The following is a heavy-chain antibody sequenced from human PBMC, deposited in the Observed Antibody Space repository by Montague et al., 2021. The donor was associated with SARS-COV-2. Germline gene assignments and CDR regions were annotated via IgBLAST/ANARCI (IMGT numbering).Heavy chain of an antibody. D-gene: IGHD5-12*01. CDR2: IYNSGTT. V-gene: IGHV4-31*03. J-gene: IGHJ5*02. CDR3: ARTVVYSGFDYSWFDP. CDR1: GGSVNSGGYY. Sequence: TLSLTCTVSGGSVNSGGYYRNWIRQHPGKGLEWIGYIYNSGTTSYSPSLRSRVTISLDTSKNLFSLKVRSVSAADTAVYYCARTVVYSGFDYSWFDPWGQGILVTVSS.